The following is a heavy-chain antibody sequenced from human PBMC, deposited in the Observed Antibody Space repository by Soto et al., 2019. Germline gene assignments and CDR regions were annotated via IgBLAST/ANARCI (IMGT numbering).Heavy chain of an antibody. CDR2: IYPGDADT. CDR3: ARHFYLTGLVYGMDV. V-gene: IGHV5-51*01. J-gene: IGHJ6*02. Sequence: GESLKISCKGSGYSFTSYWIGWVRQMPGKGLEWMWIIYPGDADTRNSPSFQGQVTISADKSISTAYLQWSSLKASDTAIYYCARHFYLTGLVYGMDVWGQETTVTVSS. CDR1: GYSFTSYW.